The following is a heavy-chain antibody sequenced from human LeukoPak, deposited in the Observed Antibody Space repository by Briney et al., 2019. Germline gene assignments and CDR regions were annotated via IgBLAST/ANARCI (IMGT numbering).Heavy chain of an antibody. CDR2: ISTSSSYI. CDR3: ARGDYYDSSGFYHDAFDI. CDR1: GFTFSRYS. D-gene: IGHD3-22*01. V-gene: IGHV3-21*01. Sequence: PGGSLRLSCAASGFTFSRYSMNWVRQAPGKGLEWVSSISTSSSYIYYADSVKGRFTISRDNAKKSLYLQMNSLRVEDMAVYYCARGDYYDSSGFYHDAFDIWGQGTMVTVSS. J-gene: IGHJ3*02.